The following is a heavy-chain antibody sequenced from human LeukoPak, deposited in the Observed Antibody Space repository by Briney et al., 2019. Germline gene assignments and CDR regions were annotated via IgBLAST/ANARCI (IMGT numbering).Heavy chain of an antibody. J-gene: IGHJ6*03. CDR3: ARDQGYSGYDSPDYYMDV. CDR2: ISSGSSAI. Sequence: GGSLRLSCEASGFTFTTYSMTWVRQAPGKGLEWVSIISSGSSAIFSADALKGRFTISRDNAKNSLYLQMNSLRAEDTAVYYCARDQGYSGYDSPDYYMDVWGKGTTVTISS. CDR1: GFTFTTYS. V-gene: IGHV3-21*04. D-gene: IGHD5-12*01.